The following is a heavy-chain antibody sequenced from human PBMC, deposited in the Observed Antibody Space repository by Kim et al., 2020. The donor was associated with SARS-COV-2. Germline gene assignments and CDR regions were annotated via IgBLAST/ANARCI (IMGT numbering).Heavy chain of an antibody. D-gene: IGHD6-13*01. J-gene: IGHJ4*02. CDR2: ISDSGATT. V-gene: IGHV3-23*01. Sequence: GESLKISCAASGFTFSTYAMSWVRQAPGKGLEWVSVISDSGATTYYADSVKGRFTISRDNSKNTLYVQMNSLRVEDTAVYYCGRGTISNWYDYWGQGTLVTVSS. CDR1: GFTFSTYA. CDR3: GRGTISNWYDY.